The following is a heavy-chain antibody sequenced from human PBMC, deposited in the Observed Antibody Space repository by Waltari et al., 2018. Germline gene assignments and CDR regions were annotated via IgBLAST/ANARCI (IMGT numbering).Heavy chain of an antibody. J-gene: IGHJ5*02. V-gene: IGHV4-34*01. D-gene: IGHD3-3*01. CDR1: GGSFSGYY. CDR3: ARGRYYDFWSGYSPKTKWFDP. Sequence: VQLQQWGAGLLKPSETLSLTCAVYGGSFSGYYWSWIRQPPGKGLEWIGEINHSGSTNYNPSLKSRVTISVDTSKNQFSLKLSSVTAADTAVYYCARGRYYDFWSGYSPKTKWFDPWGQGTLVTVSS. CDR2: INHSGST.